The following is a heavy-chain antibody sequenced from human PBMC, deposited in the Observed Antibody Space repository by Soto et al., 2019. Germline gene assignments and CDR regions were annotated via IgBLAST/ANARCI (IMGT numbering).Heavy chain of an antibody. Sequence: SVKVSCKASGGTFSSYAISWVRQAPGQGLEWMGGIIPIFGTANYAQKFQGRVTITADESTSTAYMELSSLRSEDTAVYYCARDKGPITMVRGLPKNNWFDPWGQGTLVTAPQ. CDR2: IIPIFGTA. D-gene: IGHD3-10*01. CDR1: GGTFSSYA. V-gene: IGHV1-69*13. J-gene: IGHJ5*02. CDR3: ARDKGPITMVRGLPKNNWFDP.